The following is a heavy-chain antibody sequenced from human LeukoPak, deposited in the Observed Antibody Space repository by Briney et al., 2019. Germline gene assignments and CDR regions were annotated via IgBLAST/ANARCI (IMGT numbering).Heavy chain of an antibody. J-gene: IGHJ6*03. Sequence: PGRSLRLSCAASGFTFSSYAMHWVRQAPGEGLEWVAVISFDGSNKYYADSVKGRFTISRDNSKNTLYLQMNSLRAEDTAVYYCARRHDFWSGYYSYYYMDVWGKGTTVTVSS. D-gene: IGHD3-3*01. CDR2: ISFDGSNK. CDR3: ARRHDFWSGYYSYYYMDV. V-gene: IGHV3-30*04. CDR1: GFTFSSYA.